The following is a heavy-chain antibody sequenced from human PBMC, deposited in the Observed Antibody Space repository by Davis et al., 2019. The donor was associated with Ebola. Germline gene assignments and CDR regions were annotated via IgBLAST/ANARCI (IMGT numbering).Heavy chain of an antibody. CDR3: AREYSYGSRYYYYYGMDV. D-gene: IGHD5-18*01. Sequence: AASVKVSCKVSGYTLTELSMHWVRQAPGKGLEWMGGFDPEDGETIYAQKFQGRVTMTEDTSTDTAYMELSSLRSEDTAVYYCAREYSYGSRYYYYYGMDVWGQGTTVTVSS. CDR2: FDPEDGET. V-gene: IGHV1-24*01. J-gene: IGHJ6*02. CDR1: GYTLTELS.